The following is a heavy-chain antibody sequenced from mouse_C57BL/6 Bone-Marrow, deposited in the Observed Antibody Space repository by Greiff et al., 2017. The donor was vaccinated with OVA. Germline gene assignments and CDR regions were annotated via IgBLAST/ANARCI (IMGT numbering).Heavy chain of an antibody. D-gene: IGHD2-3*01. V-gene: IGHV1-81*01. J-gene: IGHJ4*01. CDR2: IYPRSGNT. CDR3: EPLTLIYDGYYRAMDY. Sequence: QVQLQQSGAELARPGASVKLSCKASGYTFTSYGISWVKQRTGQGLEWIGEIYPRSGNTYYNEKFKGKATLTADKSSSTAYMELRSLTSEDSAVYFCEPLTLIYDGYYRAMDYWGQGTSVTVSS. CDR1: GYTFTSYG.